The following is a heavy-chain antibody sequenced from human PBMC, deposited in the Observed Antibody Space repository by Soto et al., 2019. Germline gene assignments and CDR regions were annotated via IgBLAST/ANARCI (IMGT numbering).Heavy chain of an antibody. D-gene: IGHD3-9*01. V-gene: IGHV3-23*01. CDR1: GFTFRSYA. J-gene: IGHJ5*02. Sequence: PGGSLRLSFTASGFTFRSYAMSWVLHAPGKRLEWVSSISCRGGGTYCSDSLQGRFTIARDNSKNTLYLQMNSLRAEDTAVYYCAKDQKDILTIYKWSRPFDPWVKGSLVTVTS. CDR2: ISCRGGGT. CDR3: AKDQKDILTIYKWSRPFDP.